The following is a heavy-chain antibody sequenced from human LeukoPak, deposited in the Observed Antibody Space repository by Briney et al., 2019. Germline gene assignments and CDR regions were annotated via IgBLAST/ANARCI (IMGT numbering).Heavy chain of an antibody. D-gene: IGHD3-22*01. V-gene: IGHV4-4*07. CDR2: IYTSGST. J-gene: IGHJ3*02. CDR3: ARDRAPTYYDSSGYHDAFDI. CDR1: GGSISSYY. Sequence: SETLSLTCTVSGGSISSYYWNWIRQPAGKGLEWIGRIYTSGSTNYNPSLKSRVTISVDKSKNQFSLKLSSVTAADTAVYYCARDRAPTYYDSSGYHDAFDIWGQGTMVTVSS.